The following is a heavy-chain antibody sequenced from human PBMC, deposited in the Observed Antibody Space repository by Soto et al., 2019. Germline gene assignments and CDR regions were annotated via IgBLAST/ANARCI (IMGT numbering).Heavy chain of an antibody. CDR1: GDSVSSNSAA. J-gene: IGHJ6*03. Sequence: SQTLSLTCVISGDSVSSNSAAWNWIRQSPSRNLEWLGRTYYRSRWYNDYAVSVRSRITVNADTYKNQFSLHLNYVTPEDTAVYYCAGTSSLQLYYMDDWKKWTTVTVSS. CDR3: AGTSSLQLYYMDD. CDR2: TYYRSRWYN. D-gene: IGHD1-7*01. V-gene: IGHV6-1*01.